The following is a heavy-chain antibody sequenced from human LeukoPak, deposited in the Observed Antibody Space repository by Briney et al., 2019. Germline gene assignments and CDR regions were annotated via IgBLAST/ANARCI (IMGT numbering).Heavy chain of an antibody. Sequence: SQTLSLTCTVSGGSISSGDYYWSWIRQPPGKGLEWIGYIYYSGSTYYNPSLKSRVTISVGTSKNQFSLKLSSVTAADTAVYYCARTEVMDSSGYYYGSFDYWGQGTLVTVSS. CDR3: ARTEVMDSSGYYYGSFDY. J-gene: IGHJ4*02. D-gene: IGHD3-22*01. CDR1: GGSISSGDYY. V-gene: IGHV4-30-4*08. CDR2: IYYSGST.